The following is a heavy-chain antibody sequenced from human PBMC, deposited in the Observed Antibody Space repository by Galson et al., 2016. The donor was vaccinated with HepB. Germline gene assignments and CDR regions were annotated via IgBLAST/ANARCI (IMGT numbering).Heavy chain of an antibody. CDR2: IYPGDSET. Sequence: QSGAEVKKSGESLQISCKASGYTFITKWIGWVRQMPGKGLEWMGIIYPGDSETRYSPSFQGQVTFSADKSISTAYLQWSSLKASDTAMYYCATSGRYGDFGYWGQGTLVIVSS. J-gene: IGHJ4*02. CDR1: GYTFITKW. D-gene: IGHD1-26*01. CDR3: ATSGRYGDFGY. V-gene: IGHV5-51*01.